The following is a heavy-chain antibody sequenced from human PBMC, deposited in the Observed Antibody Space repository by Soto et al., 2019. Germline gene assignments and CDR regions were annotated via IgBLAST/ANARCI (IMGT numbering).Heavy chain of an antibody. CDR2: IRSKAYGGTT. CDR3: TREFPQTSWSEYFQH. J-gene: IGHJ1*01. CDR1: GFTFGDYA. V-gene: IGHV3-49*03. Sequence: GGSLRLSCTASGFTFGDYAMSWFRQAPGKGLEWVGFIRSKAYGGTTEYAASVKGRFTISRDDSKSIAYLQMNSLKTEDTAVYYCTREFPQTSWSEYFQHWGQGTLVTVSS. D-gene: IGHD2-8*02.